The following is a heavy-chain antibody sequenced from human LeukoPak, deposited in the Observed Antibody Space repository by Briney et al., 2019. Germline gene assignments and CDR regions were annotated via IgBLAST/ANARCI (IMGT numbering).Heavy chain of an antibody. CDR1: GGSIRSTSYY. J-gene: IGHJ5*02. CDR2: IYYSGNT. D-gene: IGHD3-16*01. CDR3: ANTYNYDGISFGDNWFGP. V-gene: IGHV4-39*01. Sequence: SETLSLTCTVSGGSIRSTSYYWGWIRQPPGKGLEWIGTIYYSGNTYYNPSLKSRVAISVDTSKNQFSLKLSSVTAADTAVYYCANTYNYDGISFGDNWFGPWGQGILVTVSS.